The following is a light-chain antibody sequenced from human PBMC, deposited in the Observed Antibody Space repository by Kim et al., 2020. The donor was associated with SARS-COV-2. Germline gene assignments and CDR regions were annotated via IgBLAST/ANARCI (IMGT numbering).Light chain of an antibody. CDR3: QQYHSSPIT. CDR1: QSVTSSH. CDR2: AAS. V-gene: IGKV3-20*01. Sequence: SPGENATLSCRASQSVTSSHLAWYQQKPGQAPRLLIYAASTRATGIPDRFSGSGSGTDFTLTISRLEPEDFAVYSCQQYHSSPITFGQGTRLEIK. J-gene: IGKJ5*01.